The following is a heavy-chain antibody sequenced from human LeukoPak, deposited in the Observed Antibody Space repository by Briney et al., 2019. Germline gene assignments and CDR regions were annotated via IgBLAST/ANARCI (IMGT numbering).Heavy chain of an antibody. J-gene: IGHJ6*03. CDR3: ARAGGGKGLYYYYYMDV. V-gene: IGHV4-39*07. CDR1: GGSISSSSYY. D-gene: IGHD4-23*01. Sequence: SKTLSLTCTVSGGSISSSSYYWGWIRQPPGKGLEWIGSIYHSGSTYYNPSLKSRVTIAVETSKNQFSLKLCSVTAADKAVYYCARAGGGKGLYYYYYMDVWGKGTTVTVSS. CDR2: IYHSGST.